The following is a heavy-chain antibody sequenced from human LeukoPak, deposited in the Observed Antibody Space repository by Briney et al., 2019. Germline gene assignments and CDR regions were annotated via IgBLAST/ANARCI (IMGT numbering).Heavy chain of an antibody. J-gene: IGHJ6*03. V-gene: IGHV4-39*01. CDR1: GGSISSSSYY. CDR3: ARLTTYYDFWSGYYFMNYMDV. D-gene: IGHD3-3*01. CDR2: IYYSGST. Sequence: SETLSLTCTVSGGSISSSSYYWGWIRQPPGKGLEWIGSIYYSGSTYYNPSLKSRVTISVDTSKNQFSLKLSSVTAADTAVYYCARLTTYYDFWSGYYFMNYMDVWGKGTTVTVSS.